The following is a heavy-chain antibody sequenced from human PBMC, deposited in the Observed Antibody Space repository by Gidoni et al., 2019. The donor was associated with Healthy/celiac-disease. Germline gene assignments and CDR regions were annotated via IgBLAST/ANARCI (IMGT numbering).Heavy chain of an antibody. CDR1: GGSISSYY. J-gene: IGHJ5*02. CDR2: IYYSGGT. D-gene: IGHD6-6*01. CDR3: ARGRGSSSPSSSKNWFDP. Sequence: QVQLQESGPGLVKPSETLSLTCTVSGGSISSYYWSWIRQPPGKGLEWIGYIYYSGGTNYNPSLKSRVTISVDTSKNQFSLKLSSVTAADTAVYYCARGRGSSSPSSSKNWFDPWGQGTLVTVSS. V-gene: IGHV4-59*01.